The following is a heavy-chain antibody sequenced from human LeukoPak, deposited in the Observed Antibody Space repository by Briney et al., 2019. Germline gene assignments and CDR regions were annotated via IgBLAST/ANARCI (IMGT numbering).Heavy chain of an antibody. V-gene: IGHV1-2*02. CDR3: ASPSPRPNYYYGMDV. Sequence: ASVKVSCKASGYTFIGYYMHWVRQAPGQGLEWMGWINPNSGGTNYAQKFQGRVTMTRDTSISTAHMELSRLRSDDTAVYYCASPSPRPNYYYGMDVWGQGTTVTVS. J-gene: IGHJ6*02. CDR2: INPNSGGT. CDR1: GYTFIGYY.